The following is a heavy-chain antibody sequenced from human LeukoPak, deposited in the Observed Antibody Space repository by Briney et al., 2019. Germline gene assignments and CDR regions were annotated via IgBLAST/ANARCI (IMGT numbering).Heavy chain of an antibody. V-gene: IGHV4-34*01. D-gene: IGHD3-10*01. Sequence: PSETLSLTCTVSGRSISSYYWSWIRQPPGKGLEWIGEINHSGSTNYNPSLKSRVTISVDTSKNQFSLKLSSVTAADTAVYYCARFNLYGSGSYFNYWGQGTLVTVSS. CDR3: ARFNLYGSGSYFNY. CDR2: INHSGST. J-gene: IGHJ4*02. CDR1: GRSISSYY.